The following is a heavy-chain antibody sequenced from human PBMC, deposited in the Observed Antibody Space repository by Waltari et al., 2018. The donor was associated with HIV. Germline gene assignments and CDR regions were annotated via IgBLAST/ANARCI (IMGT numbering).Heavy chain of an antibody. CDR2: MWHDGSNE. CDR1: GFTISYYG. V-gene: IGHV3-33*01. CDR3: ARVMRFGEIFSSYGYYGMDV. Sequence: QVQLVESGGGVAQSGRSLRLSCAASGFTISYYGMHWVRQAPGKGLEWVAVMWHDGSNEYYADSVKGRFTISRDNSRNILYLQMRNLRVEDTAVYYCARVMRFGEIFSSYGYYGMDVWGQGTTVSVPS. D-gene: IGHD3-10*01. J-gene: IGHJ6*02.